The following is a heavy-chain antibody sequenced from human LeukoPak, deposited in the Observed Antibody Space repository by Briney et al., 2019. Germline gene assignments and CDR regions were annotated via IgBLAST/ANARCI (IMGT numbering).Heavy chain of an antibody. J-gene: IGHJ4*02. CDR2: ISGSGGST. CDR3: AKDPEHGYYFDY. D-gene: IGHD1/OR15-1a*01. V-gene: IGHV3-23*01. CDR1: GFTVRNNY. Sequence: GGSLRLSCAASGFTVRNNYMSWVRQAPGKGLEWVSAISGSGGSTYYADSVKGRFTISRDNSKNTLYLQMNSLRAEDTAVYYCAKDPEHGYYFDYWGQGTLVTVSS.